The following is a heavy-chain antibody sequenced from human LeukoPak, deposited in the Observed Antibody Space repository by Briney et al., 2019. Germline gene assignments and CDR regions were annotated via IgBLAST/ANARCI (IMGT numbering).Heavy chain of an antibody. J-gene: IGHJ1*01. CDR3: ASAREYCGSAECYEYFQH. CDR2: IYSGGST. D-gene: IGHD2-21*01. V-gene: IGHV3-53*01. Sequence: PGGSLRLSCAASGFTFSSYAMSWVRQAPGKGLEWVSVIYSGGSTYNADSVNGRFTVSRDNSRNTLFLQMNNLRAEDTALYFCASAREYCGSAECYEYFQHWGQGTLVIVSS. CDR1: GFTFSSYA.